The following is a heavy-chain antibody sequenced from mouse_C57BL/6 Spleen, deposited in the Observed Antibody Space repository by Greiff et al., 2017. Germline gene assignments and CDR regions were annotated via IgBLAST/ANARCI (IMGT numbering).Heavy chain of an antibody. CDR2: IDPSDSYT. CDR1: GYTFTSYW. Sequence: VQLQQPGAELVMPGASVKLSCKASGYTFTSYWMHWVKQRPGQGLEWIGEIDPSDSYTNYNQKFKGKSTLTVDKSSSTAYMQLSSLTSEDSAVYYCARRMGYCDVWGTGTTVTVSS. D-gene: IGHD2-3*01. CDR3: ARRMGYCDV. J-gene: IGHJ1*03. V-gene: IGHV1-69*01.